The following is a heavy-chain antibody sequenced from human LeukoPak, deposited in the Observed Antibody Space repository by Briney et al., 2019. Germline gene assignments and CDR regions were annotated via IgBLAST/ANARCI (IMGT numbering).Heavy chain of an antibody. CDR3: ARAAIVGATTYFDY. D-gene: IGHD1-26*01. CDR2: ISAYNGNT. J-gene: IGHJ4*02. Sequence: GASVKVSCKASGYTFTSYGISWVRQAPGQGLEWIGWISAYNGNTNYAQKLQGRVTMTTDTSTSTAYMELRSLRSDDTAVYYCARAAIVGATTYFDYWGQGTLVTVSS. CDR1: GYTFTSYG. V-gene: IGHV1-18*01.